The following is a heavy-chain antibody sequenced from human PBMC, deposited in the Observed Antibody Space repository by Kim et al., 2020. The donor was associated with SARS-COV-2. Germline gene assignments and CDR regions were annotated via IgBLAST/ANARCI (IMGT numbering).Heavy chain of an antibody. Sequence: GGSLRLSCAASGFTFSSYSMNWVRQAPGKGLEWVSYISSSRTTTYYADSVKGRFTISRDNATNSLYLQMNSLRGEDTAVYYCAVVGAMIEHSYGMDVWGHGTTVSVSS. CDR1: GFTFSSYS. V-gene: IGHV3-48*04. D-gene: IGHD3-22*01. CDR3: AVVGAMIEHSYGMDV. CDR2: ISSSRTTT. J-gene: IGHJ6*02.